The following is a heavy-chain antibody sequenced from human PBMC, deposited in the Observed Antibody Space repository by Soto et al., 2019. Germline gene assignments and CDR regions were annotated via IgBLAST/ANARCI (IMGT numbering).Heavy chain of an antibody. CDR1: GFSLNTRGVG. J-gene: IGHJ4*02. Sequence: QITLKESGPTLVKPTQTLTLTCTFSGFSLNTRGVGVGWIRQPPGKALEWLALLYWDDDKGYSPSLKSRLTITKDTSKYQVVLTVTNMDPVDTATYYCAHRPRGYSYYFDYWGQGTLVTVSS. CDR3: AHRPRGYSYYFDY. V-gene: IGHV2-5*02. CDR2: LYWDDDK. D-gene: IGHD5-18*01.